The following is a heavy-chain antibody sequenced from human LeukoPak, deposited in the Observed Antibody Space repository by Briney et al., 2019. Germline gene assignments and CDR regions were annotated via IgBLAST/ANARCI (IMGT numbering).Heavy chain of an antibody. CDR3: ARDHDGSSWYKPSRCFDY. D-gene: IGHD6-13*01. CDR2: IYYSGST. Sequence: PSETLSLTCTVSGGSISSYYWSWIRQPPGKGLEWIGYIYYSGSTNYNPSLKSRVTISVDTSKNQFSLKLSSVTAADTAVYYCARDHDGSSWYKPSRCFDYWGQGTLVTVSS. V-gene: IGHV4-59*01. J-gene: IGHJ4*02. CDR1: GGSISSYY.